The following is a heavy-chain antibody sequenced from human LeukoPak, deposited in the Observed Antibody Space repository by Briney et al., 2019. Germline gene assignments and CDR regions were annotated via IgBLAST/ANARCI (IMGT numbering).Heavy chain of an antibody. CDR2: ISPSGGST. V-gene: IGHV1-46*01. CDR1: GYTFTSYY. Sequence: ASVKVSCKASGYTFTSYYMHWVRQAPGQGLEWMGTISPSGGSTSYAQKFQGRVTMTRDTSTSTVYMELSSLRSEDTAVYYCARSDSSGYYYPRMPWYFDYWGQGTLVTVSS. CDR3: ARSDSSGYYYPRMPWYFDY. J-gene: IGHJ4*02. D-gene: IGHD3-22*01.